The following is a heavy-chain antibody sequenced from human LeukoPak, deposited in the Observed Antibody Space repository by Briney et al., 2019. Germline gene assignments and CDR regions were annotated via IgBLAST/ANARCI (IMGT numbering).Heavy chain of an antibody. V-gene: IGHV3-11*04. CDR2: ISSSGNTK. Sequence: PGGSLRLSCAASGFTFSDFYMSWIRQAPGKGLEWVSYISSSGNTKYYADSVKGRFTISRDNSKNTLYLQMNSLRAEDTAVYYCARVDGEYQLLFYFDPWGQGTLVTVSS. D-gene: IGHD2-2*01. CDR1: GFTFSDFY. J-gene: IGHJ5*02. CDR3: ARVDGEYQLLFYFDP.